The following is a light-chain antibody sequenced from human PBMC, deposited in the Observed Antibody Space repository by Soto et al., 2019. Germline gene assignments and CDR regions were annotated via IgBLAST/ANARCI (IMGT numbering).Light chain of an antibody. V-gene: IGKV3-20*01. CDR2: GTS. Sequence: EIVLTQSPGTLSLSPGERATLSCRASQSVSSSYLAWYQQKPGQAPRLLIYGTSRRATGIPDRFSGSGSGTDFTLTISSLEPEDFAVYYCQQYGSSPYTFGRGTKLEIK. CDR1: QSVSSSY. J-gene: IGKJ2*01. CDR3: QQYGSSPYT.